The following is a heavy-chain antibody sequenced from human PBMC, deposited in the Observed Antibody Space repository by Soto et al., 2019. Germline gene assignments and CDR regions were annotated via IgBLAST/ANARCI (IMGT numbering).Heavy chain of an antibody. CDR2: MNPNSGNT. CDR1: GYTFTSYD. D-gene: IGHD3-10*01. J-gene: IGHJ4*02. Sequence: ASVKVSCKASGYTFTSYDINWVRQATGQGLEWMGWMNPNSGNTGYAQKFQGRVTMTRNTSISTAYMELSSLRSEDTAVYYCARGPEVRGVIAYYFDYWGQGTLVTVSS. V-gene: IGHV1-8*01. CDR3: ARGPEVRGVIAYYFDY.